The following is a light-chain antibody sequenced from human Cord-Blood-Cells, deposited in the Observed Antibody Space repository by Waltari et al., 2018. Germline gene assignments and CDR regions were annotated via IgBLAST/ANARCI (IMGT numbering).Light chain of an antibody. V-gene: IGLV2-11*01. J-gene: IGLJ3*02. CDR1: SSDVGGYNY. Sequence: SALTQPRSVSGLPGQSVTISCTGTSSDVGGYNYASWYQQHPGKAPKLIIYDVSKRPSGVPDRFSGSKSGNTASLTISGLQAEDEADYYCCSYAGSYTYVVFGGGTKLTVL. CDR2: DVS. CDR3: CSYAGSYTYVV.